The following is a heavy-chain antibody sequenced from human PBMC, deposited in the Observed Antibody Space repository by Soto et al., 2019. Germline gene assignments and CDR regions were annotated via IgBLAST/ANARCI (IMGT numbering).Heavy chain of an antibody. V-gene: IGHV5-51*01. Sequence: GESLKISCKASGYSFTNYWIGWVRQLPGKGLEWMGSIYPADSDTIYSPPFQGQVTISADKSISTAYLQWTSLKASDTAMYYCARPPYSSTSWYFDLWGRGTLVTVSS. CDR3: ARPPYSSTSWYFDL. J-gene: IGHJ2*01. CDR2: IYPADSDT. D-gene: IGHD6-19*01. CDR1: GYSFTNYW.